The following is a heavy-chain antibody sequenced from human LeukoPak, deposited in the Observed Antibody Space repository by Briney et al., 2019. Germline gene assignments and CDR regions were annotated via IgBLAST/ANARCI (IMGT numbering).Heavy chain of an antibody. Sequence: SQTLSLTCTVSGGSISSGGYYWSWIRQHPGKGLEWIGYIYYSGSTYYNPSLKSQVTISVDTSKNQFSLKLSSVTAAVTAVYYCARLRYHFYYYYGMDVWGQGTTVTVSS. V-gene: IGHV4-31*01. CDR1: GGSISSGGYY. D-gene: IGHD1-1*01. J-gene: IGHJ6*02. CDR3: ARLRYHFYYYYGMDV. CDR2: IYYSGST.